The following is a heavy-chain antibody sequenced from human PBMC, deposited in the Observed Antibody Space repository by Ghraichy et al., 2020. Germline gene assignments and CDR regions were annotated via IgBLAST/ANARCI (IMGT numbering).Heavy chain of an antibody. CDR2: IYYSGST. CDR3: ASLIVATRGFDP. D-gene: IGHD5-12*01. V-gene: IGHV4-39*01. Sequence: SETLSLTCTVSGGSISSSSYYWGWIRQPPGKGLEWIGSIYYSGSTYYNPSLKSRVTISVDTSKNQFSLKLSSVTAADTAVYYCASLIVATRGFDPWGQGTLVTVSS. CDR1: GGSISSSSYY. J-gene: IGHJ5*02.